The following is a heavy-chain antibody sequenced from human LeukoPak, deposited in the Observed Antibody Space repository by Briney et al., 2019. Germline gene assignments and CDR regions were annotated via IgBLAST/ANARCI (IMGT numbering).Heavy chain of an antibody. J-gene: IGHJ3*02. CDR1: GYTFTSYG. D-gene: IGHD3-16*02. Sequence: GASVKVSCKASGYTFTSYGISWVRQAPGQGLEWMGWISAYNGNTNYAQKLQGRVTMTTDTSTSTAYMELRSLRSDDTAVYYCARTEGHYDYVWGSYRWDAFDIWGQGTMVTVSS. V-gene: IGHV1-18*01. CDR2: ISAYNGNT. CDR3: ARTEGHYDYVWGSYRWDAFDI.